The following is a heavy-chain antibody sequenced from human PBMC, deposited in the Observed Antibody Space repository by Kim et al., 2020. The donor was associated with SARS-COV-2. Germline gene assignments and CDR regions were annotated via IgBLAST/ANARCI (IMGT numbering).Heavy chain of an antibody. Sequence: ASVKVSCKGSGYTFTNYGIHWVRQAPGQSLEWMGWINVGNDNTKYSQKFQGRITITRDTSASTAYMDLSSLRSEDTAVYYCARLSTVDGVYWGQGTLVTVSS. CDR3: ARLSTVDGVY. CDR2: INVGNDNT. CDR1: GYTFTNYG. V-gene: IGHV1-3*01. J-gene: IGHJ4*02. D-gene: IGHD4-4*01.